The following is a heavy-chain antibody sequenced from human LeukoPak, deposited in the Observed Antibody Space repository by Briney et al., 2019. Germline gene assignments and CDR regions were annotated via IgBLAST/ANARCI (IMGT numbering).Heavy chain of an antibody. V-gene: IGHV3-21*01. J-gene: IGHJ4*02. Sequence: GGSLRLSCAASGFTVSSNYMSWVRQAPGKGLEWVSSISSSSSYIYYADSVKGRFTISRDNAENSLYLQMNSLRAEDTAVYSCARFISSSWYFDYWGQGTLVTVSS. CDR2: ISSSSSYI. CDR3: ARFISSSWYFDY. D-gene: IGHD6-13*01. CDR1: GFTVSSNY.